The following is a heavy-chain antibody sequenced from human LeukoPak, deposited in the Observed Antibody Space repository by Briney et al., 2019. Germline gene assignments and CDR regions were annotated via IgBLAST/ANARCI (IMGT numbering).Heavy chain of an antibody. CDR2: IYYSGST. CDR3: ARHVLSGYLNYWYFDL. J-gene: IGHJ2*01. Sequence: SETLSLTCTVSGGSINSASYYWGWIRQPPGKGLEWIGTIYYSGSTYYNPSLKSRVTISVDTSKNQFSLKLSSVTAADTAVYYCARHVLSGYLNYWYFDLWGRGTLVTVSS. CDR1: GGSINSASYY. D-gene: IGHD3-3*01. V-gene: IGHV4-39*01.